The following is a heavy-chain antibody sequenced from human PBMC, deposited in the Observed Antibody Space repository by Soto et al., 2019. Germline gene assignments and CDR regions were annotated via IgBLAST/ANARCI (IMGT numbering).Heavy chain of an antibody. Sequence: PGGSLRLCCAASGFTFSSYAMSWVRQAPGKGLEWVSAISGSGGSTYYADSVKGRFTISRDNSKNTLYLQMNSLRAEDTAVYYCASETPDSSGYYYYGMDVWGQGTTVTVSS. J-gene: IGHJ6*02. V-gene: IGHV3-23*01. D-gene: IGHD6-19*01. CDR2: ISGSGGST. CDR3: ASETPDSSGYYYYGMDV. CDR1: GFTFSSYA.